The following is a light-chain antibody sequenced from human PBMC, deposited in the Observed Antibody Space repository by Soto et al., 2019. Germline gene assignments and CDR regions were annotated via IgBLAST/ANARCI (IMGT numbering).Light chain of an antibody. CDR3: HQYYSLPFT. V-gene: IGKV4-1*01. J-gene: IGKJ3*01. CDR1: QSVLYSSNNKNY. Sequence: DIVMTQSPDSLAVSLGERATINCKSSQSVLYSSNNKNYLAWYQQKPRQPPKLLIYWASTRESGVPDRFSGSGSATDFTLTISSLQAEDVAVYYCHQYYSLPFTFGPGTKVDIK. CDR2: WAS.